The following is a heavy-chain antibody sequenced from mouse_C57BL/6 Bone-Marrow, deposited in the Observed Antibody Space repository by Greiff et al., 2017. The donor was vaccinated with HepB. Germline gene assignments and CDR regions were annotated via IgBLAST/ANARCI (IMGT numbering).Heavy chain of an antibody. Sequence: VQLQQSGPELVKPGASVKISCKASGYSFTSYYIHWVKQRPGQGLEWIGWIYPGSGNTKYNEKFKGKATLTADTSSSTAYMQLSSLTSEDSAVYYCARSTLRLGYFDYWGQGTTLTVSS. J-gene: IGHJ2*01. V-gene: IGHV1-66*01. CDR2: IYPGSGNT. CDR3: ARSTLRLGYFDY. CDR1: GYSFTSYY. D-gene: IGHD4-1*01.